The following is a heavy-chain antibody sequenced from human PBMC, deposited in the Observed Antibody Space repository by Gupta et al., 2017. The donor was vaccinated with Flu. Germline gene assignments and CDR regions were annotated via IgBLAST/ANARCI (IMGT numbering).Heavy chain of an antibody. CDR3: ARWTGTASGYNWYFDP. D-gene: IGHD1-1*01. V-gene: IGHV4-28*01. CDR1: GSSISSRHW. J-gene: IGHJ2*01. Sequence: QVQLQESGPGLVKPSDTLSLTCGVSGSSISSRHWWGWIRQPPGKGLEWIGYIYHTGSTYYNPSLRTRVTMSVDTIKNHFSLKLSSVTAVDTAVYYCARWTGTASGYNWYFDPWGRGTLVTVSS. CDR2: IYHTGST.